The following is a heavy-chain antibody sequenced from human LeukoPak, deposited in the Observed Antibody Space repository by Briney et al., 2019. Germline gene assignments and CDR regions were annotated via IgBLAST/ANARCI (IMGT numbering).Heavy chain of an antibody. CDR1: GGSISSSSYY. V-gene: IGHV4-39*07. D-gene: IGHD3/OR15-3a*01. CDR3: ARRTGYLNYYYYYYMDV. CDR2: IYYSGST. J-gene: IGHJ6*03. Sequence: SETLSLTCTVSGGSISSSSYYWGWIRQPPGKGLEWIGSIYYSGSTNYNPSLKSRVTISVDTSRNQFSLKLSSVTAADSAVYYCARRTGYLNYYYYYYMDVWGNGTTVTVSS.